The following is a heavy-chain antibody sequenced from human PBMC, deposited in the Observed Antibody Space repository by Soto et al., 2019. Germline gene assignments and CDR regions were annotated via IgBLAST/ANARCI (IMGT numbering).Heavy chain of an antibody. D-gene: IGHD3-22*01. CDR3: ARVNSSRMVITENWFDP. Sequence: QVQLQESSPGLVKPSQTLSLTCTVSGGSISSGGYYWSWIRQHPGKGLEWIGYIYYSGSTYYNPSLKSRVTISVDTSKNQFSLKLSSVTAADTAVYYCARVNSSRMVITENWFDPWGQGTLVTVSS. CDR2: IYYSGST. V-gene: IGHV4-31*03. J-gene: IGHJ5*02. CDR1: GGSISSGGYY.